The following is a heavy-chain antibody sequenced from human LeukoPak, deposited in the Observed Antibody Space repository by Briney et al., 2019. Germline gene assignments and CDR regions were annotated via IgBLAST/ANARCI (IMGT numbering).Heavy chain of an antibody. CDR2: IYYSGST. CDR1: GGSISNYY. D-gene: IGHD3-10*01. CDR3: ARHLTISGNYPFDS. V-gene: IGHV4-59*08. J-gene: IGHJ4*02. Sequence: SETLSLTCTVSGGSISNYYWSWIRQPPGKGLEWIGYIYYSGSTNYNPSLKSRVTISVDTISLDMSKKQFSLKLSSVTAADTAVYYCARHLTISGNYPFDSWGQGTLVTVSS.